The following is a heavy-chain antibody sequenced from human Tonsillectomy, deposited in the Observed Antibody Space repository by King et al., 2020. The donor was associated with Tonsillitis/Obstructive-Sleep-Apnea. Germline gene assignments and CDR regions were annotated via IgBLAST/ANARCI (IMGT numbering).Heavy chain of an antibody. CDR3: ARGRGNCSGGSCRTDY. D-gene: IGHD2-15*01. CDR2: INHSGST. V-gene: IGHV4-34*01. J-gene: IGHJ4*02. CDR1: GGSFSAYY. Sequence: QVQLPQWGAGLLKPSETLSLTCAVYGGSFSAYYWSWLRQPPGKRLEWIGEINHSGSTNYNPSLKSRVTISIDTSKNQFSLKLSSVTAADTAVYYCARGRGNCSGGSCRTDYWGQGTLVTVSS.